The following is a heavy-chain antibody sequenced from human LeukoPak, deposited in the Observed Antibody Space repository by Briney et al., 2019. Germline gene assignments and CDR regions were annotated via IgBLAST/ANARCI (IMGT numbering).Heavy chain of an antibody. J-gene: IGHJ4*02. Sequence: GGSLRLSCAASGFTFSSYSMNWVRQAPGKGLEWVSYISSSSSTIYYADSVKGRFTISRDNAKNSLYLQMNSLRAEDTAVYYCARMPGEIENWGQGTLVTVSS. CDR3: ARMPGEIEN. V-gene: IGHV3-48*01. CDR2: ISSSSSTI. D-gene: IGHD3-16*01. CDR1: GFTFSSYS.